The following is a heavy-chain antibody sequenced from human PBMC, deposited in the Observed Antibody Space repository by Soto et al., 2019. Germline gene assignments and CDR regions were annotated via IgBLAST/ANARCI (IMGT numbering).Heavy chain of an antibody. CDR2: IHYTGNI. V-gene: IGHV4-39*01. CDR1: GASISSTSYY. Sequence: PSETLSLTCSVSGASISSTSYYWGWIRQPPGKGLQWIASIHYTGNIDYSPSLKGRVSMSVDTSKNQLSLRLNSVTAAATAVYYCGRHSHMLNNWFDPWGQGTPVTVSS. D-gene: IGHD3-10*02. J-gene: IGHJ5*02. CDR3: GRHSHMLNNWFDP.